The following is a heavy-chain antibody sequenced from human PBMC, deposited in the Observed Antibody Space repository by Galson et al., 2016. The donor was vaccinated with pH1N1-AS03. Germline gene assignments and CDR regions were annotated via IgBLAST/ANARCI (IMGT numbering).Heavy chain of an antibody. V-gene: IGHV3-30*03. CDR1: GFTFSTYT. Sequence: SLRLSCAASGFTFSTYTMNWVRQAPGKGLEWVAVMSYGGTTTYYADSVKGRFTISRDNSKNTLYLQMNSLRTEDTALYYCAREEGGFGSNWLQTDAFDIWGQGTMVTVSS. D-gene: IGHD6-13*01. CDR2: MSYGGTTT. J-gene: IGHJ3*02. CDR3: AREEGGFGSNWLQTDAFDI.